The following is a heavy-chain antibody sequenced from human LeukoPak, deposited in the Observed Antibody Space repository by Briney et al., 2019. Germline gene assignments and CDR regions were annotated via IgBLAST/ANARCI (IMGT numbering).Heavy chain of an antibody. CDR3: AGTYCSSTSCYLPYYYGMDV. J-gene: IGHJ6*02. CDR2: IKQDGSEK. D-gene: IGHD2-2*01. CDR1: GFTFSSYW. Sequence: PGGSLRLSCAASGFTFSSYWMSWVRQAPGKGLEWVANIKQDGSEKYYVDSVKGRFTISRDNAKNSLYLQMNSLRAEDTAVYYCAGTYCSSTSCYLPYYYGMDVWGQGTTVTVSS. V-gene: IGHV3-7*01.